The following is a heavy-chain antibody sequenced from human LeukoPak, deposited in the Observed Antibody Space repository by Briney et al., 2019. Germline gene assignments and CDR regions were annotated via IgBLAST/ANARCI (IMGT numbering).Heavy chain of an antibody. CDR2: IYYSGST. CDR3: ARVVGTNHFDY. V-gene: IGHV4-59*01. CDR1: GGSISSYY. J-gene: IGHJ4*02. Sequence: SETLSLTCTVSGGSISSYYWSWIWQPPGKGLEWIGYIYYSGSTNYNPSLKSRVTISVDTSKNQFSLKLSSVTAADTAVYYCARVVGTNHFDYWGQGTLVTVSS. D-gene: IGHD6-19*01.